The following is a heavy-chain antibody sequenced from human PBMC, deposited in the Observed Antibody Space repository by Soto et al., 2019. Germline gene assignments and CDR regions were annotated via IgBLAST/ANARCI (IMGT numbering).Heavy chain of an antibody. CDR1: GFTFSTYW. CDR3: ERDYYDFWSGSYYYFMDV. CDR2: IKQAGSEE. Sequence: EVPLVESGGGLVQTGGSLRLSCAASGFTFSTYWMSWVRQAPGKGLEWVANIKQAGSEEYYVGSVKGRFTISRDNAKTSVYLQMNSRRAEDTDVYYCERDYYDFWSGSYYYFMDVCGKGTTVTVSS. J-gene: IGHJ6*03. V-gene: IGHV3-7*01. D-gene: IGHD3-3*01.